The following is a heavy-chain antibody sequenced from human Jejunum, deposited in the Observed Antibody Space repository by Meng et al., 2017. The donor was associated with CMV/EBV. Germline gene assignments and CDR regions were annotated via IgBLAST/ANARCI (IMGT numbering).Heavy chain of an antibody. V-gene: IGHV3-7*01. D-gene: IGHD6-13*01. CDR3: ARQAGTY. Sequence: SCVGSGFTFSSYWMSWVRQAPGKGLECVANIKEDGGEEYYVDSVKGRFTISRDNAKNSLYLQMNSLRAEDTAVYYCARQAGTYWGQGTVVTVSS. J-gene: IGHJ4*02. CDR2: IKEDGGEE. CDR1: GFTFSSYW.